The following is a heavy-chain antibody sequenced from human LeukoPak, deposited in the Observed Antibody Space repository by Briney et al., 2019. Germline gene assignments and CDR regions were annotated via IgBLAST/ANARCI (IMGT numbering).Heavy chain of an antibody. Sequence: ASVKVSCKASGYTFTGYYMHWVRQAPGQGREWRGWINPNSGGTNYAQEFQGRVTMNRDTSISTAYRELSRLRSDDTAVYYCARDLWELRGYFDYWGQGTLVTVSS. CDR1: GYTFTGYY. V-gene: IGHV1-2*02. D-gene: IGHD1-26*01. CDR3: ARDLWELRGYFDY. CDR2: INPNSGGT. J-gene: IGHJ4*02.